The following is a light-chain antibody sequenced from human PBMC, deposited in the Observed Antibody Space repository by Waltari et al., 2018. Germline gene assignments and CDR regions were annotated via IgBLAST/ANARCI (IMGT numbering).Light chain of an antibody. Sequence: TINCKSSQSVLHSSNNENSLTWYQQKPGQPPKLLIYWASTRESGVPDRFSGSGSGTDFTLTINSLQTEDVAVYYCQQYYSTPFTFGPGTKVDIK. CDR2: WAS. CDR1: QSVLHSSNNENS. CDR3: QQYYSTPFT. V-gene: IGKV4-1*01. J-gene: IGKJ3*01.